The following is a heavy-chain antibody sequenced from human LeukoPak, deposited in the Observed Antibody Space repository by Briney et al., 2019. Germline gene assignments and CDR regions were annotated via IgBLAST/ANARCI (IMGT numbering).Heavy chain of an antibody. CDR3: VRGHGGLEY. Sequence: GGSLRLSCAASGFTFSSYSMNWVRQAPGKGLEWLSYISPSGAPIYNVDSVKGRFTISRDNAKNSLYLQMNSLRAEDTAVYYCVRGHGGLEYWGQGTLVTVSS. CDR2: ISPSGAPI. J-gene: IGHJ4*02. V-gene: IGHV3-48*04. D-gene: IGHD3-10*01. CDR1: GFTFSSYS.